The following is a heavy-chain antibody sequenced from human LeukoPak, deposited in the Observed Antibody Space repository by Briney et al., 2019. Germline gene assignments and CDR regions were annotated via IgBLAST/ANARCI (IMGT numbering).Heavy chain of an antibody. J-gene: IGHJ4*02. CDR3: ARDLSARSGHY. CDR2: INPNSGGT. Sequence: GASVKVSCKASGYSFTGNYMHWVRQAPGQRLEWMGWINPNSGGTNYAQKFQGRVTMTRDTSISTAYMELTSLRSDDTAVYYCARDLSARSGHYWGQGTLVTVSS. D-gene: IGHD6-25*01. V-gene: IGHV1-2*02. CDR1: GYSFTGNY.